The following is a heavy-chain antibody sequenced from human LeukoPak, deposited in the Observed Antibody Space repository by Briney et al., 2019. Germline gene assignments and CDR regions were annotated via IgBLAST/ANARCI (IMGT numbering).Heavy chain of an antibody. CDR3: ARDGPFDY. D-gene: IGHD3/OR15-3a*01. J-gene: IGHJ4*02. V-gene: IGHV3-7*01. CDR1: GFTFSSYW. CDR2: IKQDGSEK. Sequence: GGSLRLSCAAPGFTFSSYWMSWVRQAPGKGLEWVANIKQDGSEKYYVDSVKGRFTISRDNVKDSVYLQMNSLTAEDTAVYYCARDGPFDYWGQGTLVTVSS.